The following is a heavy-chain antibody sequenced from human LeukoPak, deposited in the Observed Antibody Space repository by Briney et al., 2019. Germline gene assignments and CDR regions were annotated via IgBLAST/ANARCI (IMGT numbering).Heavy chain of an antibody. J-gene: IGHJ4*02. Sequence: GGSLRLSCAASGFTFSSYGMHWVRQAPGKGLEWVAVIWYGGSNKYYADSVKGRFTISRDNSKNTLYLQMNSLRTEDTAVYYCARTREQWQVLDYWGQGTLVTVSS. CDR1: GFTFSSYG. CDR2: IWYGGSNK. CDR3: ARTREQWQVLDY. V-gene: IGHV3-33*08. D-gene: IGHD6-19*01.